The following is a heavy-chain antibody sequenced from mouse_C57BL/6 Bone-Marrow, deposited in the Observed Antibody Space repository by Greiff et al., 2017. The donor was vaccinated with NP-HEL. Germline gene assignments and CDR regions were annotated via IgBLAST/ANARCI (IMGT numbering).Heavy chain of an antibody. J-gene: IGHJ4*01. CDR1: GFTFNTYA. D-gene: IGHD1-1*01. CDR3: VRGGFYYYGSSYPSYYAMDY. V-gene: IGHV10-3*01. CDR2: IRSKSSNYAT. Sequence: EVMLVESGGGLVQPKGSLKLSCAASGFTFNTYAMHWVRQAPGKGLEWVARIRSKSSNYATYYADSVKDRFTISRDDSQSMLYLQMNNLKTEDTAMYYCVRGGFYYYGSSYPSYYAMDYWGQGTSVTVSS.